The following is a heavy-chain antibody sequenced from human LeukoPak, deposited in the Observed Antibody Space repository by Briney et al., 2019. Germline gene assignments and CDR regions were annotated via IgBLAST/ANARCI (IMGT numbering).Heavy chain of an antibody. CDR3: ATHSSSWYGGLAY. D-gene: IGHD6-13*01. CDR1: GGSISSYY. V-gene: IGHV4-4*09. CDR2: IYTSGST. J-gene: IGHJ4*02. Sequence: PSETLSLTCTVSGGSISSYYWSWIRQPPGKGLEWIGYIYTSGSTNYNPSLKSRVTISVDTSKNQFSLKLGSVTAADTAVYYCATHSSSWYGGLAYWGQGTLVTVSS.